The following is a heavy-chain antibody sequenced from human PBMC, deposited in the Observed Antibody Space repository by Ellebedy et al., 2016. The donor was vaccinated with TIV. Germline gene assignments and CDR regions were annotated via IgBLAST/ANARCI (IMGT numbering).Heavy chain of an antibody. Sequence: PGGSLRLSCAASGFTVSIYAMSWIRQAPGKGLEWVSHTGGNGDITYYVDSVQCRFTISRDNSKNALYLKMNSLRAEDTAVYYCAKLLVDNDTQHVRVHCWGQGTLVTVSS. CDR3: AKLLVDNDTQHVRVHC. CDR1: GFTVSIYA. D-gene: IGHD2-8*02. J-gene: IGHJ4*02. CDR2: TGGNGDIT. V-gene: IGHV3-23*01.